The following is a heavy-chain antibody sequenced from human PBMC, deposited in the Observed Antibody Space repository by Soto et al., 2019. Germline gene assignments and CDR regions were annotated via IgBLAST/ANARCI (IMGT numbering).Heavy chain of an antibody. CDR2: ISSSSSYI. D-gene: IGHD3-3*01. CDR1: GFTFSSYS. CDR3: ATWPYDFWSGYYYYGMDV. Sequence: GESLKISCAASGFTFSSYSMNWVRQAPGKGLEWVSSISSSSSYIYYADSVKGRFTISRDNANNSLYLQMNSLRAEDTAVYYCATWPYDFWSGYYYYGMDVWGQGTTVTVSS. V-gene: IGHV3-21*01. J-gene: IGHJ6*02.